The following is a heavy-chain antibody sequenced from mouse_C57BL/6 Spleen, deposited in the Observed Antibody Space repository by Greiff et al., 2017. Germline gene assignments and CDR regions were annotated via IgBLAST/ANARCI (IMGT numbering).Heavy chain of an antibody. Sequence: EVKLVESGGGLVKPGGSLKLSCAASGFTFSDYGMHWVRQAPEKWLEWVAYISSGSSTIYYADTVKGRFTITRVHAKKTLFLQMTSLRSEDTAIYYCASFVSRGVWGTGTTVTVSS. J-gene: IGHJ1*03. CDR1: GFTFSDYG. CDR2: ISSGSSTI. V-gene: IGHV5-17*01. CDR3: ASFVSRGV.